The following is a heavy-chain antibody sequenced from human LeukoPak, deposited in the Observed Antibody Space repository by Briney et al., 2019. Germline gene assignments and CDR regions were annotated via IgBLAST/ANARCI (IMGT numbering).Heavy chain of an antibody. CDR3: ARVLDVDTDY. D-gene: IGHD5-18*01. J-gene: IGHJ4*02. CDR1: GFTFSDYY. CDR2: ISYDGSNK. V-gene: IGHV3-30-3*01. Sequence: GGSLRLSCAASGFTFSDYYMSWIRQAPGKGLEWVAVISYDGSNKYYADSVKGRFTISRDNSKNTLYLQMNSLRAEDTAVYYCARVLDVDTDYWGQGTLVTVSS.